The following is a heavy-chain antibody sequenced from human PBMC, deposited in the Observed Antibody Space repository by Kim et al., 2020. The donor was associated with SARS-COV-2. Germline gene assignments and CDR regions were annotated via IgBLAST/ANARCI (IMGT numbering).Heavy chain of an antibody. D-gene: IGHD4-17*01. V-gene: IGHV3-49*02. J-gene: IGHJ4*02. CDR3: TRDVGTYYGDYDY. Sequence: YAASVKGRFTISRDDSKSIAYLQMNSLKTEDTAVYYCTRDVGTYYGDYDYWGQGTLVTVSS.